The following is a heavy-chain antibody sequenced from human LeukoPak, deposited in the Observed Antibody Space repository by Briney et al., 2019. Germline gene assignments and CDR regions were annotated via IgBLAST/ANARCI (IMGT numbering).Heavy chain of an antibody. CDR3: AKTQWKVGATDYFDY. CDR2: IYSGGNT. V-gene: IGHV3-53*01. Sequence: GGSLRLSCAASGFTVSSSHMSWVRQAPGKGPEWVSLIYSGGNTYYADSVKGRFTISRDNSKNTLFLQMDGLRAEDTAVYYCAKTQWKVGATDYFDYWGQGILVTVSS. D-gene: IGHD1-26*01. CDR1: GFTVSSSH. J-gene: IGHJ4*02.